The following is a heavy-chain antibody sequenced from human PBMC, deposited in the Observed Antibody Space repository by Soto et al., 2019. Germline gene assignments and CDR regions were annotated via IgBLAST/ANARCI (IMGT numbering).Heavy chain of an antibody. CDR2: IIPIFGTA. CDR3: AGLWGGGTILTDDYYYYYGMDV. Sequence: QVQLVQSGAEVKKPGSSVKVSCKASGGTFSSYAISWVRQAPGQGLEWMGGIIPIFGTANYAQKFQGRVTITADESTSTAYMGLRSLRSEDTAVYYCAGLWGGGTILTDDYYYYYGMDVWGQGTTVTVSS. V-gene: IGHV1-69*01. CDR1: GGTFSSYA. D-gene: IGHD3-9*01. J-gene: IGHJ6*02.